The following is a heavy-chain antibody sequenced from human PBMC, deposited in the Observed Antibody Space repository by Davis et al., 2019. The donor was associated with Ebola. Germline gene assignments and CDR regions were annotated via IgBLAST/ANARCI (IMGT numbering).Heavy chain of an antibody. CDR2: IYYSGST. CDR3: ARDKGNENGSGFDY. Sequence: PSETLSLTCTVSGGSISSGGYYWSWIRQHPGKGLEWIGYIYYSGSTYYNPSLKSRVTISVDTSKNQFSLKLSSVTAADTAVYYCARDKGNENGSGFDYWGQGTLVTVSS. V-gene: IGHV4-31*03. D-gene: IGHD2-15*01. CDR1: GGSISSGGYY. J-gene: IGHJ4*02.